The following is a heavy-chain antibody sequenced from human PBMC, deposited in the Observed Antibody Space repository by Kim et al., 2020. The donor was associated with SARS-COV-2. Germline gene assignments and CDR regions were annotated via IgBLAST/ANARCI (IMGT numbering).Heavy chain of an antibody. CDR1: GYTFTGYY. D-gene: IGHD3-10*01. Sequence: ASVKVSCKASGYTFTGYYMHWVRQAPGQGLEWMGWINPNSGGTNYAQKFQGRVTMTRDTSISTAYMELSRLRSDDTAVYYCAATTLITMVRGVKAPEHYGMDVWGQGTTVTVSS. CDR2: INPNSGGT. V-gene: IGHV1-2*02. CDR3: AATTLITMVRGVKAPEHYGMDV. J-gene: IGHJ6*02.